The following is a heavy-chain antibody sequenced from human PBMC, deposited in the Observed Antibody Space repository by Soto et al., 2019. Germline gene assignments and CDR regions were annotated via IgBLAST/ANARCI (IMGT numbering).Heavy chain of an antibody. D-gene: IGHD3-22*01. V-gene: IGHV1-69*13. CDR3: AREFFYPTVVVKGESAFDI. Sequence: ASVKVSCKASGGTFSSYAISWVRQAPGQGLEWMGGIIPIFGTANYAQKFQGRVTITADESTSTAYMELSSLRSEDTAVYYCAREFFYPTVVVKGESAFDIWGQGTMVTVSS. J-gene: IGHJ3*02. CDR1: GGTFSSYA. CDR2: IIPIFGTA.